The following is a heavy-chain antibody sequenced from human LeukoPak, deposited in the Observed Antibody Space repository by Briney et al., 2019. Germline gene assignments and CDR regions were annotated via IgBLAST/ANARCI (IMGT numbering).Heavy chain of an antibody. CDR1: GGSLSSSNYY. J-gene: IGHJ6*03. D-gene: IGHD3-3*01. Sequence: SETLSLTCTVSGGSLSSSNYYWGWVRQPPGTGLEWLGTIYYSGSTYYNPSLKRRVTISVDTSKNQFSLNLNSVTAADTAVYYCARGETTIFGVVIPGYYYIDVWGEGTTVTVSS. V-gene: IGHV4-39*01. CDR2: IYYSGST. CDR3: ARGETTIFGVVIPGYYYIDV.